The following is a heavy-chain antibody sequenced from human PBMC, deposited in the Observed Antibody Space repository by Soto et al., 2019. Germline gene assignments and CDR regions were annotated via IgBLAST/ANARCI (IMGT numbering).Heavy chain of an antibody. D-gene: IGHD6-13*01. CDR1: GFTFSSYD. J-gene: IGHJ4*02. CDR2: IGTAGET. CDR3: ARRGPGTYFDY. V-gene: IGHV3-13*01. Sequence: PGGSMRLSCAASGFTFSSYDMHWVRQATGKGLEWVSAIGTAGETYYPGSVKGRFNISKDNSKNTLYLQMKSLRAEDTALYYCARRGPGTYFDYWGQGTLVTVSS.